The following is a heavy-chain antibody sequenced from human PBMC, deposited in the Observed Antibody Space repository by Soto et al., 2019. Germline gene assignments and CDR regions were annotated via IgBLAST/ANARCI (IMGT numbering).Heavy chain of an antibody. CDR2: INHSGST. D-gene: IGHD6-13*01. Sequence: QVQLQQWGAGLLKPSETLSLTCAVYGGSFSGYYWSWIRQPPGKGLEWIGEINHSGSTNYNPSLKRRVTISVDTSKNQFSLKLSSVTAADTAVYYCARATIAAAGTVALERRTAFDYWGQGTLDTVSS. CDR3: ARATIAAAGTVALERRTAFDY. V-gene: IGHV4-34*01. J-gene: IGHJ4*02. CDR1: GGSFSGYY.